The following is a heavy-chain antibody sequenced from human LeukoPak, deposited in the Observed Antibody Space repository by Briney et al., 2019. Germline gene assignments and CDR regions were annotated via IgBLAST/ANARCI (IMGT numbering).Heavy chain of an antibody. CDR2: INHSGST. V-gene: IGHV4-34*01. CDR3: ARGGYSYGRHWFDP. J-gene: IGHJ5*02. Sequence: SETLSLTCAVYGGSFSGYYWCWIRQPPGTGLEWIGEINHSGSTNYNPPLKSRVTISVDTSKNQFSLKLSSVTAADTAVYYCARGGYSYGRHWFDPWGQGTLVTVSS. CDR1: GGSFSGYY. D-gene: IGHD5-18*01.